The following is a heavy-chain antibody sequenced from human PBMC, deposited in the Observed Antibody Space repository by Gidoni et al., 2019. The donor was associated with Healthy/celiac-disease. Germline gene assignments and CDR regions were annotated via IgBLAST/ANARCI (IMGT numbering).Heavy chain of an antibody. V-gene: IGHV2-26*01. Sequence: QVTLKESGPVLVKPTAPLTLTCTVSGFSLSNARMGVSWIRQPPGKALEWLAHIFSNDEKSYSTSLKSRLTISKDTSKSQVVLTMTNMDPVDTATYYCARGITIFGVDYYGMDVWGQGTTVTVSS. CDR1: GFSLSNARMG. D-gene: IGHD3-3*01. CDR3: ARGITIFGVDYYGMDV. CDR2: IFSNDEK. J-gene: IGHJ6*02.